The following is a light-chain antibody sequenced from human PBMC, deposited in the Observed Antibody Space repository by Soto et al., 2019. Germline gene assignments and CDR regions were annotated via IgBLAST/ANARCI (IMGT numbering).Light chain of an antibody. CDR1: QSISSY. CDR2: AAS. J-gene: IGKJ1*01. Sequence: DIQMTQSPSSLSASVGDRVTITCRASQSISSYLNWYQQKPGKAPKLLIYAASSLQSGVPSRFSGSGSGTDFTLTISSLQPEDFATYYCQQGYSIPVAFGQGTKVEIK. V-gene: IGKV1-39*01. CDR3: QQGYSIPVA.